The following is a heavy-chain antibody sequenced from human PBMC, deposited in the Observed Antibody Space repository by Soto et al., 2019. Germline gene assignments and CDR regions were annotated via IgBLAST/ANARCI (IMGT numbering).Heavy chain of an antibody. CDR1: GGSFSGYY. CDR2: INHSGST. CDR3: AGSEELNCVAAAAGSRVYYYYYYMDV. V-gene: IGHV4-34*01. D-gene: IGHD6-13*01. Sequence: SETLSLTCAVYGGSFSGYYWSWIRQPPGKGLEWIGEINHSGSTTYNPSPKSRVTISVDTSKTQSSLRLSSVTVADTAVYYCAGSEELNCVAAAAGSRVYYYYYYMDVWGKGTTVTVSS. J-gene: IGHJ6*03.